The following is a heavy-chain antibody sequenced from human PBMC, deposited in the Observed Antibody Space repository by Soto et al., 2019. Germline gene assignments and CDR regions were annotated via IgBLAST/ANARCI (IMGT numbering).Heavy chain of an antibody. V-gene: IGHV1-18*01. CDR1: GYTFTSYG. CDR2: ISAYNGNT. J-gene: IGHJ6*03. D-gene: IGHD2-2*01. Sequence: ASVKVSCKASGYTFTSYGISWVRQAPGQGLEWMGWISAYNGNTNYAQKLQGRVTMTTDTSTSTAYMELRSLRSDDTAVCYCARAGDIVVVPAADYYYYMDVWGKGTTVTVSS. CDR3: ARAGDIVVVPAADYYYYMDV.